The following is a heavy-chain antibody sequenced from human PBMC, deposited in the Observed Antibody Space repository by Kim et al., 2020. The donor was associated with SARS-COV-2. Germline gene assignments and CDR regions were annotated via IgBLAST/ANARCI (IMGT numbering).Heavy chain of an antibody. D-gene: IGHD4-17*01. J-gene: IGHJ6*02. CDR3: ARALYYGDHGLDV. CDR1: DFVFSKHY. CDR2: ISLSSRYI. Sequence: GGSLRLSCAASDFVFSKHYMHWVRQAPGRGLELVSSISLSSRYIFYADSVRGRFSVSRDNAGNSVSLQMSDLRDDDTGLYFCARALYYGDHGLDVWGRGTTVIVS. V-gene: IGHV3-21*01.